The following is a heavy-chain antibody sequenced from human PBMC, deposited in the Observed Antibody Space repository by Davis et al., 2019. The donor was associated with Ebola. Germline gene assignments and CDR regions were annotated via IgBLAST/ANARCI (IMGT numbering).Heavy chain of an antibody. CDR1: GFTFSGHW. D-gene: IGHD2-15*01. Sequence: GESLNISCAASGFTFSGHWMHWVRQAPGKGLVWVSQIKSDGSSATYADSVKGRFTISRDNAKNTLYLQMNSLRAEDTAVYYCGSPVVAWGQGTLVTVSS. CDR2: IKSDGSSA. CDR3: GSPVVA. J-gene: IGHJ4*02. V-gene: IGHV3-74*01.